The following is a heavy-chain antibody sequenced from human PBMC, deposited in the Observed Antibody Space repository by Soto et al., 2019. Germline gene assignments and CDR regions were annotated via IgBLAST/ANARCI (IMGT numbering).Heavy chain of an antibody. D-gene: IGHD1-26*01. CDR2: IDSDGNST. J-gene: IGHJ4*02. Sequence: EVQLVESGGGLVQPGGSLRLSCAASGFTFSSYWMHWVRQVPGKGLVWVSHIDSDGNSTTYADSVKGRFTISRDNAKNTVYLKMNSLRAEDTAVYYCVRDAVGVGIDYWGLGTLVTVSS. CDR1: GFTFSSYW. V-gene: IGHV3-74*03. CDR3: VRDAVGVGIDY.